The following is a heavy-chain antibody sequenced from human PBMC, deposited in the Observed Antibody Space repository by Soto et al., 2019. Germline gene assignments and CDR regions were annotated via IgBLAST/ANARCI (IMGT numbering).Heavy chain of an antibody. CDR3: AAELYSGVSCCSFDL. J-gene: IGHJ3*01. D-gene: IGHD2-15*01. CDR1: GFTFSNSA. V-gene: IGHV1-58*01. CDR2: IVVGSGTT. Sequence: SVKVSCKTSGFTFSNSAVQWVRQARGQRLEWIAWIVVGSGTTNYAQSLQGRVTITRDMSTSTTYMELSSLRSEDTAVYYCAAELYSGVSCCSFDLWGQGTMVTVSS.